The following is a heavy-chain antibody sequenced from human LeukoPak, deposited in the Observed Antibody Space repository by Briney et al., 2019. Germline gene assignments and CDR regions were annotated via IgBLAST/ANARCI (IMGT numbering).Heavy chain of an antibody. CDR3: ARRDCSGGSCYFQP. V-gene: IGHV4-39*01. CDR2: IYYSGST. J-gene: IGHJ1*01. D-gene: IGHD2-15*01. CDR1: GGSVSSSSHY. Sequence: PSETLSLTCTVSGGSVSSSSHYWNWIRQPPGKGLEWIGSIYYSGSTNYNPSLQSRVTISVDTSKNQFSLSLSSVSAADTAMYYCARRDCSGGSCYFQPWGQGTLVTVSS.